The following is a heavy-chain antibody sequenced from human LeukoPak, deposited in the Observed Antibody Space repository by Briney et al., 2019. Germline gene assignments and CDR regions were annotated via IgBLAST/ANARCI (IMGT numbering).Heavy chain of an antibody. CDR3: ARGRGVYASSSTTFDY. CDR2: ISSYNGNR. J-gene: IGHJ4*02. Sequence: ASVKVSCKASGYTFTKYGITWVRQAPGQGLEWMGWISSYNGNRNYAQKLQDRVTMTTDTSTSTAYMELRSLRSDDTAVYYCARGRGVYASSSTTFDYWGQGTLVTVSS. CDR1: GYTFTKYG. D-gene: IGHD6-6*01. V-gene: IGHV1-18*01.